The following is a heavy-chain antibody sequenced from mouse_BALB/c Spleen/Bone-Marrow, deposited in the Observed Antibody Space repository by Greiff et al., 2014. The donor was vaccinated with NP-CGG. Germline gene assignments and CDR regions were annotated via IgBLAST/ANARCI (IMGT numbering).Heavy chain of an antibody. CDR2: IRNKRNNYAT. CDR3: VRGDYFTMDN. J-gene: IGHJ4*01. CDR1: GFTFNPYA. Sequence: DVMLVESGGGLVQPKGSLKLSCAASGFTFNPYAMNWVRQAPGKGLEWVARIRNKRNNYATFYADSLKDRFTISRDDSQSMLYLQMNNLKTEDTAMYYCVRGDYFTMDNWGQGTSVTVSS. V-gene: IGHV10-1*02.